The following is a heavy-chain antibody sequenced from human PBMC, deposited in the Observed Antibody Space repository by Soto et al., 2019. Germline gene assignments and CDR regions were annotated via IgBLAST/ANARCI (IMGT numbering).Heavy chain of an antibody. CDR1: GGSFSGYY. J-gene: IGHJ1*01. V-gene: IGHV4-34*01. CDR3: ARAMVRGVYFQH. Sequence: SETLSLTCAVYGGSFSGYYWSWIRQPPGKGLEWIGEINHSGSTNYNPSLKSRVTISVNTSKNQFSLKLSSVTAADTAVYYCARAMVRGVYFQHWGQGTLVTVS. D-gene: IGHD3-10*01. CDR2: INHSGST.